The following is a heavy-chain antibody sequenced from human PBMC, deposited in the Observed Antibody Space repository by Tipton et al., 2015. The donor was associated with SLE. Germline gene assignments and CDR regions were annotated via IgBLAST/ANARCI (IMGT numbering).Heavy chain of an antibody. J-gene: IGHJ1*01. V-gene: IGHV4-61*02. CDR1: GGSISSGSYY. D-gene: IGHD6-13*01. CDR2: IYTSGST. CDR3: ARAPYSNVWYESYHH. Sequence: TLSLTCTVSGGSISSGSYYWSWIRQPAGKGLEWIGRIYTSGSTNYNPSLKSRVTISVDTSKNQFSLKLSSVTAADTAVYYCARAPYSNVWYESYHHWGQGTLVTVSS.